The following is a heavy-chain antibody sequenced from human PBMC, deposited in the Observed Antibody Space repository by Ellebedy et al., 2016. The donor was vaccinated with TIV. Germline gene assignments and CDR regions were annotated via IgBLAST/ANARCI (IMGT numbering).Heavy chain of an antibody. CDR1: GASISTKSYY. CDR3: ARHGQFDH. Sequence: SETLSLTXTVSGASISTKSYYWGWIRQPPGMGLEWIGSIYYSGNTYYNTSFKSRVTMSVDTSKNQFSLRLRSVTAADTAVYYCARHGQFDHWGQGTLVIVSS. J-gene: IGHJ4*02. V-gene: IGHV4-39*01. CDR2: IYYSGNT.